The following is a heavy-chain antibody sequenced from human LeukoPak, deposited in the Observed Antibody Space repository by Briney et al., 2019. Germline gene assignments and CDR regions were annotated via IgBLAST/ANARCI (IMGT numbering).Heavy chain of an antibody. CDR2: IKQDGTER. Sequence: GGSLRLSCAASGFTFTTYWMSWVRQAPGKGLEWVANIKQDGTERYYVDSVKGRFTISRDNAKNSLYLQMSSLRVEDTAVYYCAKDGVFSYCSGGSCYFNWFDPWGQGTLVTVSS. J-gene: IGHJ5*02. CDR3: AKDGVFSYCSGGSCYFNWFDP. D-gene: IGHD2-15*01. V-gene: IGHV3-7*01. CDR1: GFTFTTYW.